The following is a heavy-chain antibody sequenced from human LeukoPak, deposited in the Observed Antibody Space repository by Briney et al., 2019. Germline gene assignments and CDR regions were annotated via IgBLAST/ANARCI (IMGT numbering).Heavy chain of an antibody. J-gene: IGHJ4*02. V-gene: IGHV1-69*05. CDR2: FIPIFGTA. D-gene: IGHD3-22*01. CDR3: ARAGLDYYDSSGYYDY. Sequence: SVKVSCKASGGTFAGYAFGGVRQAPGHGFEWRGGFIPIFGTANYAQKFQGRVTITTDESTSTAYMELSSLRSEDTAVYYCARAGLDYYDSSGYYDYWGQGTLVTVSS. CDR1: GGTFAGYA.